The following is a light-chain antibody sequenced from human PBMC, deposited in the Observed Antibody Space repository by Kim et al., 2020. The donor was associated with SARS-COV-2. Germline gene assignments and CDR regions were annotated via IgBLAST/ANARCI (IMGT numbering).Light chain of an antibody. CDR2: DAS. Sequence: QGESATASRGARQSVSCSYCDWYQQKPGLAPRLLLYDASSRAAGIPDRFSGSGSGTEFTLLISRLEPEDFAVYYCQQYGSSPPITFGQGTRLEIK. CDR3: QQYGSSPPIT. J-gene: IGKJ5*01. CDR1: QSVSCSY. V-gene: IGKV3D-20*01.